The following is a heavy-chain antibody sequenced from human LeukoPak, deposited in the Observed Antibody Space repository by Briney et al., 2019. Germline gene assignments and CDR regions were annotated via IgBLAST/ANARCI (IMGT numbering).Heavy chain of an antibody. D-gene: IGHD6-19*01. Sequence: PGGSLRLSCAASGFTFSSYGMHWVRQAPGKGLEWVAVISYDGSNKYYADSVKGRFTFSRDNSKNTLYLQMNSLRSEDTAVYYCARARSGWYMDYWGQGTLVTVSS. CDR1: GFTFSSYG. V-gene: IGHV3-30*03. J-gene: IGHJ4*02. CDR3: ARARSGWYMDY. CDR2: ISYDGSNK.